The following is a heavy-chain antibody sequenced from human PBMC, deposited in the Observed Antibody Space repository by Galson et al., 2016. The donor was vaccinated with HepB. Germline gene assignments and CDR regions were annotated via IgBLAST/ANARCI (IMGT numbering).Heavy chain of an antibody. V-gene: IGHV4-59*01. Sequence: QVQLQESGPGLVKPSETLSLTCTVSGGSISPYFWSWIRRPPGTGPAWIAYSYASGTTHYNPSPKSRVTISLDTSKGQFALKVTSVTAADSAVYYCARSYGGYAFDIWGQGTMVTVSS. J-gene: IGHJ3*02. CDR2: SYASGTT. CDR3: ARSYGGYAFDI. CDR1: GGSISPYF. D-gene: IGHD4-23*01.